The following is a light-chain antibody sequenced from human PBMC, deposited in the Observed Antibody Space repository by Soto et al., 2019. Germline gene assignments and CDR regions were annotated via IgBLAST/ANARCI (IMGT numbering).Light chain of an antibody. J-gene: IGLJ1*01. Sequence: QSVLTQPASVSGSPGQSITISCTGTSSDVGGYNYVSWYQQHPGKAPKLIIYEVSNRPSGVSDLFSGSKSGNTASLTISGLQAEDDADYYCNSYTSKSTGVFGTGTKLTVL. CDR3: NSYTSKSTGV. CDR1: SSDVGGYNY. V-gene: IGLV2-14*01. CDR2: EVS.